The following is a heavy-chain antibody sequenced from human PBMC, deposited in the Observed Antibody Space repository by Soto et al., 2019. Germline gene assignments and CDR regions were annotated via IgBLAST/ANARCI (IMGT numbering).Heavy chain of an antibody. D-gene: IGHD1-26*01. V-gene: IGHV3-30*18. CDR2: ISYDGSNK. Sequence: WYSQTPGKGLEWVAVISYDGSNKYYADSVKGRFTISRDNSKNTLYLQMNSLRAEDTAVYYCAKDRGGATGSLDYWGQGTLVTVSS. CDR3: AKDRGGATGSLDY. J-gene: IGHJ4*02.